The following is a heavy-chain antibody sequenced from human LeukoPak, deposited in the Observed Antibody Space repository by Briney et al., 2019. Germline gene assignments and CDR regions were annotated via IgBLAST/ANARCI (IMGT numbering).Heavy chain of an antibody. Sequence: GRSLTLSCAASGFTFSSYGMHWVRQAPGKGLEWVAVISYDGSNKYYADSVKGRFTIARDNSKNTLYLQMNCLRPEDTAVYYCAKDRGSGFVVVIANHFDYWGQGTLVTVSS. CDR2: ISYDGSNK. D-gene: IGHD2-21*01. CDR1: GFTFSSYG. J-gene: IGHJ4*02. CDR3: AKDRGSGFVVVIANHFDY. V-gene: IGHV3-30*18.